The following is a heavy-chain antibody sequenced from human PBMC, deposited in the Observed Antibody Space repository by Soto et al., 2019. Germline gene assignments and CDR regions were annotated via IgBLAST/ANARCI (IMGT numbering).Heavy chain of an antibody. D-gene: IGHD3-16*01. CDR3: ARWKYSYANLPGDWFDS. Sequence: QVQLQESGPGLVKPSETLSLTCTVSGDPVTSGSYYWSWVRQPPGKGLEWIAYIYHSGSTKYNPTRRSRATISVDTSKNQFSLRLNSVTAADTAVYYCARWKYSYANLPGDWFDSWGQGTLVAVSS. V-gene: IGHV4-61*01. CDR2: IYHSGST. CDR1: GDPVTSGSYY. J-gene: IGHJ5*01.